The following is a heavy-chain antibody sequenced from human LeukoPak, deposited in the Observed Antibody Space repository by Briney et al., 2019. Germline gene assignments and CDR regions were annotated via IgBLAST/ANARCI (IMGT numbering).Heavy chain of an antibody. D-gene: IGHD3-16*01. CDR1: GGSIGGHY. J-gene: IGHJ6*02. CDR3: ARFGVDYDMDV. Sequence: KASETLSLTCSVSGGSIGGHYWTWIRQPPGKGLEWIGQIHYTGKPDYNPSLKSRITISVDTSKNQVSLQVSSVTAADSAIYYCARFGVDYDMDVWGHGTTVTVFS. V-gene: IGHV4-59*11. CDR2: IHYTGKP.